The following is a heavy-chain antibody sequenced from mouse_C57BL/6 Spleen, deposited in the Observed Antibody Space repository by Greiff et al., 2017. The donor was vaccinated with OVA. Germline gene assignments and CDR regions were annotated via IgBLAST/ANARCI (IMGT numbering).Heavy chain of an antibody. V-gene: IGHV1-53*01. CDR1: GYTFTSYW. D-gene: IGHD1-1*01. CDR3: ARDYYGSSYDYAMDY. Sequence: QVQLQQPGTELVKPGASVKLSCKASGYTFTSYWMHWVKQRHGQGLEWIGNINPSNGGTNYNEKFKSKATLTVDKSSSTAYMQLSSLTSEDSAVYYCARDYYGSSYDYAMDYWGQGTSVTVSS. CDR2: INPSNGGT. J-gene: IGHJ4*01.